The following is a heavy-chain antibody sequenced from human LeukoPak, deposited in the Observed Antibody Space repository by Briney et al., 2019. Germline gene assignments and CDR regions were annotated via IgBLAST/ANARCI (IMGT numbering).Heavy chain of an antibody. J-gene: IGHJ4*02. V-gene: IGHV3-23*01. CDR3: AKQVWYSSSWYSDY. CDR2: ISASGGST. CDR1: GFTFSSYA. Sequence: PGGSLRLSCAASGFTFSSYAMSWVRQAPGKGLEWVSTISASGGSTYYADSVKGRFTISRDNSKNTLYLQMNSLRAEDTAVYYCAKQVWYSSSWYSDYWGQGTLVTVSS. D-gene: IGHD6-13*01.